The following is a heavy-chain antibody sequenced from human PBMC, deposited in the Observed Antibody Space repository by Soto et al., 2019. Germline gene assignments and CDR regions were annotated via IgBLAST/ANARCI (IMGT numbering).Heavy chain of an antibody. CDR2: IYHSGST. CDR3: ARSSYCSSTSCPHTIDY. V-gene: IGHV4-4*02. J-gene: IGHJ4*02. D-gene: IGHD2-2*01. CDR1: SGSISSSNW. Sequence: QVQLQESGPGLVKPSGTLSLTCAVSSGSISSSNWWSWVRQPPGKGLEWIGEIYHSGSTNYNPSLKGRVTISVDKSKNQFSLKLSSVTAADTAVYYCARSSYCSSTSCPHTIDYWGQGTLVTVSS.